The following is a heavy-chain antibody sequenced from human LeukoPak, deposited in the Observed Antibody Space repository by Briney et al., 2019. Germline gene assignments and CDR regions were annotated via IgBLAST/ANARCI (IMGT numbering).Heavy chain of an antibody. J-gene: IGHJ4*02. CDR3: ARQTMMREFDY. CDR1: GGSISGYH. Sequence: SETLSLTCNVSGGSISGYHWSWIRQPPGKGLEWLGYIYYSGSSNYNPSLKSRVTMSADTSKNQFSLKLSSVTAADTAVYYCARQTMMREFDYWGQGTLVTVSS. V-gene: IGHV4-59*08. D-gene: IGHD3-22*01. CDR2: IYYSGSS.